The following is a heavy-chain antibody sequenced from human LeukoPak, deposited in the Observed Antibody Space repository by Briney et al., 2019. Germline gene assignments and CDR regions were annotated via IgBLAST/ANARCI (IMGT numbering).Heavy chain of an antibody. CDR3: AHLYFYNSGGYSRAFDY. J-gene: IGHJ4*02. CDR2: IYWDDEK. CDR1: GFSLTTNGVG. V-gene: IGHV2-5*02. Sequence: SGPTLVKPTQTLTLTCTISGFSLTTNGVGVGWIRQPPGKALEGLALIYWDDEKRYSPSLRTRLTITKDTSKSQVVLTLTNMDPVDTATYYCAHLYFYNSGGYSRAFDYWGQGTLVTVSS. D-gene: IGHD3-22*01.